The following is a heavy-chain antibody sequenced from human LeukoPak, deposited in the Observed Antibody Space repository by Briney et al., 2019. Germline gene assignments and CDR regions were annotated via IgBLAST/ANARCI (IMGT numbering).Heavy chain of an antibody. CDR2: ISSSGSYI. D-gene: IGHD3-10*01. J-gene: IGHJ4*02. CDR1: GFTFSSYS. Sequence: PGGSLRLSCAASGFTFSSYSMSWVRQAPGKGLEWVSCISSSGSYIYYADSVKGRFTISRDNAKNSLYLQMNSLRAEDTAVYYCAKRGPGSPESGKYYFDYWGQGTLVTVSS. CDR3: AKRGPGSPESGKYYFDY. V-gene: IGHV3-21*04.